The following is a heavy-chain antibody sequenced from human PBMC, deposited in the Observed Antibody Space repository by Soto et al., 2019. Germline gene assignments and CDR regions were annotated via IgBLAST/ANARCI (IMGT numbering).Heavy chain of an antibody. D-gene: IGHD6-13*01. J-gene: IGHJ5*02. V-gene: IGHV3-7*03. CDR1: GFTFSSYW. CDR3: ARGYGSSWANWFDP. Sequence: GGSLRLSCAASGFTFSSYWMSWVRQAPGKGLEWVANIKQDGSEKYYVDSVKGRFTISRDNAKNSLYLQMNSLRAEDTAVYYCARGYGSSWANWFDPWGQGTLVTVSS. CDR2: IKQDGSEK.